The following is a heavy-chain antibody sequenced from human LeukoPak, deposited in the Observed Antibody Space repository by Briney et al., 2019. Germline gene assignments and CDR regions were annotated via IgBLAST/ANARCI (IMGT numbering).Heavy chain of an antibody. CDR1: EYSFTIYW. D-gene: IGHD1-1*01. V-gene: IGHV5-10-1*01. Sequence: GAPLRSSGKASEYSFTIYWFSWWRRLPGKGLEGWERFDPSESKTNYNPSFKGHVTISADKSISTAYLQWSSLGASDTAMYYCARQRGGTWFDPWGEGTLVTVSS. CDR2: FDPSESKT. CDR3: ARQRGGTWFDP. J-gene: IGHJ5*02.